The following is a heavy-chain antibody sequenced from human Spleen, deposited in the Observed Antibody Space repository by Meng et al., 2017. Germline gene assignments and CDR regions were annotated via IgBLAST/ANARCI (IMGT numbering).Heavy chain of an antibody. J-gene: IGHJ4*02. CDR2: INHSGSA. D-gene: IGHD6-19*01. Sequence: QVQLQQWGAGLLKPSETLSLTCTGSGGSFSGYYWSWIRQPPGKGLEWIGEINHSGSANYNPSLKSRITISVDTSKKQFSLKMTSVTAADTAVYYCARVRQWLLWGQGTLVTVSS. CDR1: GGSFSGYY. CDR3: ARVRQWLL. V-gene: IGHV4-34*01.